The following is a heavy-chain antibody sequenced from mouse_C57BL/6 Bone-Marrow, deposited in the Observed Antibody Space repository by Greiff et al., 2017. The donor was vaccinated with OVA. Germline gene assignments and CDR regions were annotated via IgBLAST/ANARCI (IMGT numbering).Heavy chain of an antibody. D-gene: IGHD3-2*02. Sequence: EVKLMESGGGLVQPGGSMKLSCAASGFTFSDAWMDWVRQSPEKGLEWVAEIRNKANNHTTYYAVSVKGRFTVARDDCKRGVYLQMHSLRAEDTGIYYCTMRRYLSDAMDYWGQGTSVTVSS. CDR3: TMRRYLSDAMDY. CDR1: GFTFSDAW. CDR2: IRNKANNHTT. V-gene: IGHV6-6*01. J-gene: IGHJ4*01.